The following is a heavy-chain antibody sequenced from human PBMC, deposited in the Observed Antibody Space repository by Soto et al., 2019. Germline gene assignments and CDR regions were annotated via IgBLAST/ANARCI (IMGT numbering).Heavy chain of an antibody. CDR3: ARTYYYDRSGYYRGGYYFDY. V-gene: IGHV1-69*06. J-gene: IGHJ4*02. CDR1: VGTISSYA. CDR2: NMRILGTA. D-gene: IGHD3-22*01. Sequence: GASVKVSRKAFVGTISSYAISAVRQAPGKGREWRGGNMRILGTANYTQNFQGRVTITAEKSTSTAYMELSSLISEDTVVYYCARTYYYDRSGYYRGGYYFDYWGQGTLVTVSS.